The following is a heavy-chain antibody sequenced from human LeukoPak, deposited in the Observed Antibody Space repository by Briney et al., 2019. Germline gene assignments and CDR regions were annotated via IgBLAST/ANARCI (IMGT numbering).Heavy chain of an antibody. J-gene: IGHJ4*02. CDR3: ARGGLYYYDSSGYPDY. V-gene: IGHV3-74*01. D-gene: IGHD3-22*01. CDR1: GFTLSSYW. Sequence: GRSLRLSCAASGFTLSSYWMHWVRQAPGKGLVWVSRINSDGSSTSYADSVKGRFTISRDNAKNTLYLQMNSLRAEDTAVYYCARGGLYYYDSSGYPDYWGQGTLVTVSS. CDR2: INSDGSST.